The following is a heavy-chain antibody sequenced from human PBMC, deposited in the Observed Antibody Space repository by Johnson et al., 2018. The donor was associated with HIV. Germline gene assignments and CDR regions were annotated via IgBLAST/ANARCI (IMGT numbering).Heavy chain of an antibody. D-gene: IGHD3-22*01. CDR2: IHWNGGTK. CDR3: ARDSYFDSSGYYSPPHDAFDI. Sequence: VQLVESGGGVVRPGGSLRLSCAVSGFTFNDHGMSWVRQAPGKGLEWVSGIHWNGGTKDYADSVKGRFTISRDNAKNSVYLQMNSLRAEDTALYYCARDSYFDSSGYYSPPHDAFDIWGQGTMVTVSS. J-gene: IGHJ3*02. CDR1: GFTFNDHG. V-gene: IGHV3-20*04.